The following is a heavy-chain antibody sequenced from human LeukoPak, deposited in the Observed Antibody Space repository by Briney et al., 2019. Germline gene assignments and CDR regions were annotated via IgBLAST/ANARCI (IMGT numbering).Heavy chain of an antibody. CDR3: ARETTIYPKYFQH. J-gene: IGHJ1*01. CDR2: IYYSGST. D-gene: IGHD3-3*01. Sequence: ASETLSLTCTVSGGSISSSSYYWGWIRQPPGKGLEWIGSIYYSGSTYYNPSLKSRVTISVDTSKNQFSLKLSSVTAADTAVYYCARETTIYPKYFQHWGQGTLVTVSS. CDR1: GGSISSSSYY. V-gene: IGHV4-39*01.